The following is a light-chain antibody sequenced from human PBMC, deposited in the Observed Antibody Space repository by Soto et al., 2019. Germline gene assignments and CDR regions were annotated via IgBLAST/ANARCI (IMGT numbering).Light chain of an antibody. Sequence: VMSQSPATMSVAPGEPATLCYRPGQSVTSNLSSHHQKPGEAPTLLIYAASTRATGVPARFCGSGSGAEFTLTTSDLQSEDFVVYFCRQYDSWPLTFGGVTKVDVK. V-gene: IGKV3-15*01. CDR1: QSVTSN. CDR2: AAS. CDR3: RQYDSWPLT. J-gene: IGKJ4*01.